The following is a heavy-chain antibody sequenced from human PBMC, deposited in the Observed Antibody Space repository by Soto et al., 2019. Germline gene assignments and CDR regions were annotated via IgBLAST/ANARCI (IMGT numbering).Heavy chain of an antibody. CDR2: IYPGDSDT. CDR3: ARPYYYDSSGYPNAFDI. Sequence: PGESLKISCKGSVYSFTSYWIGWVRQMPGKGLEWMGIIYPGDSDTRYSPSFQGQVTISADKSISTAYLQWSSLKASDTAMYYCARPYYYDSSGYPNAFDIWGQGAMVTVSS. CDR1: VYSFTSYW. D-gene: IGHD3-22*01. V-gene: IGHV5-51*01. J-gene: IGHJ3*02.